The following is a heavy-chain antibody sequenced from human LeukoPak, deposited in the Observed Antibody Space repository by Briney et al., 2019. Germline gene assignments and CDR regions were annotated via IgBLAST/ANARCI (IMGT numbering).Heavy chain of an antibody. Sequence: PSETLSLTCTVSGGSIRSPGYYWGWTRQPPGKGLEWIGSMYYSGSSFYNPSLKSRVAISVDTSNNQFFVQLTSVTAADTAVYFCARARSGPARDYFDSWGQGILVTVSS. CDR1: GGSIRSPGYY. CDR2: MYYSGSS. V-gene: IGHV4-39*07. CDR3: ARARSGPARDYFDS. D-gene: IGHD6-6*01. J-gene: IGHJ4*02.